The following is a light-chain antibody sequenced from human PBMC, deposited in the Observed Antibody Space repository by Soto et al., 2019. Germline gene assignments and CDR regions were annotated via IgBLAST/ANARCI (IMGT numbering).Light chain of an antibody. CDR2: GAS. J-gene: IGKJ5*01. V-gene: IGKV3-20*01. CDR3: QQYGSSVPNT. Sequence: EIVLTQSPGTLSLPTGERATLSCRASQSVSSAYLAWYQQKPGQAPRLLISGASSRATGIPDRFSGSGSGTDFSLTISRLEPEDFAVYDCQQYGSSVPNTFGQGTRLDIK. CDR1: QSVSSAY.